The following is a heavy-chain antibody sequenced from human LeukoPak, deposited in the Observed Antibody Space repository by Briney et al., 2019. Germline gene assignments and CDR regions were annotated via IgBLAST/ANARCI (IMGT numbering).Heavy chain of an antibody. J-gene: IGHJ6*02. V-gene: IGHV5-51*01. CDR1: GYSFTSYW. CDR2: IYPGDSDT. CDR3: ARSRGYGYGSWHYYYGMDV. Sequence: GESLKISCKGSGYSFTSYWIGWVRQMPGKGLEWMGIIYPGDSDTRYSPSFQGQVTISADKSISTAYLQWSSLKASDTAMYYCARSRGYGYGSWHYYYGMDVWGQGTTVTVSS. D-gene: IGHD5-18*01.